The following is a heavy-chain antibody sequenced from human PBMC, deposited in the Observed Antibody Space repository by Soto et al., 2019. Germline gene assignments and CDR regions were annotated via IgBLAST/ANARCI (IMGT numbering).Heavy chain of an antibody. CDR1: GESFRRYF. J-gene: IGHJ4*02. Sequence: QVQLQQWGAGLLKPSETLSLTCAVYGESFRRYFWSWIRQPPGKGLEWIGEINHSGNTNYNPSLKSRVTISVATSKNQFSLKLNSVTAADTAVYYCARGWYNSGCYYNYWGQGTLVTVSS. CDR2: INHSGNT. D-gene: IGHD6-19*01. V-gene: IGHV4-34*01. CDR3: ARGWYNSGCYYNY.